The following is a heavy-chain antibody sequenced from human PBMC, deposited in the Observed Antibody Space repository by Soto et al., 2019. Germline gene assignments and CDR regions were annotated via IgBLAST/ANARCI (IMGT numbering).Heavy chain of an antibody. CDR1: GGTVVSLGDY. CDR3: GGLEGLATIPSYFAY. V-gene: IGHV4-39*01. D-gene: IGHD3-9*01. CDR2: VYYSGST. J-gene: IGHJ4*02. Sequence: SVTSTVAGGTVVSLGDYCVIIRQPPGKGLEWIGSVYYSGSTYYNPSLESRVTISVDKSKNQFSLKLMSLSAADTAVYYCGGLEGLATIPSYFAYWVQGALVPGSS.